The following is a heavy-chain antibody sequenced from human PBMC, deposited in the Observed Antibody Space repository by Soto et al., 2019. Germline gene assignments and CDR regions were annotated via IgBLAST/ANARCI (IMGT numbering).Heavy chain of an antibody. CDR2: INAYNGET. Sequence: QVQLVQSGPEVKKPGASVKVSCKASGYTFSNYGITWVRQAPGQGLEWMGWINAYNGETNYAQKLQGRVTMTTATSTSTAYMELKSLKSDDTAVYYCARRGAPPYYYYGLDVWAKGPRSPSP. V-gene: IGHV1-18*01. J-gene: IGHJ6*02. CDR3: ARRGAPPYYYYGLDV. CDR1: GYTFSNYG. D-gene: IGHD3-16*01.